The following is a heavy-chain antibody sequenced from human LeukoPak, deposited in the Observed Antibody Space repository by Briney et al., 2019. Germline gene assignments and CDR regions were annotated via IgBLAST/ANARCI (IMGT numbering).Heavy chain of an antibody. D-gene: IGHD2-2*01. V-gene: IGHV1-18*01. CDR1: GYTFSGYG. CDR3: ATQYCSSTSCYPYWVDY. J-gene: IGHJ4*02. Sequence: ASVKVSCMASGYTFSGYGISWVRQAPGQGLDWMGWISAYNGNTNYAQKLQGRVTMTTDTSTSTAYMELRSLRSDDTAVYYCATQYCSSTSCYPYWVDYWGQGTLVTVSS. CDR2: ISAYNGNT.